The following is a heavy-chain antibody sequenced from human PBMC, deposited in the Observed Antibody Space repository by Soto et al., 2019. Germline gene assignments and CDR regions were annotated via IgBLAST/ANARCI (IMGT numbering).Heavy chain of an antibody. CDR3: AREGEVSSGWFPDY. J-gene: IGHJ4*02. D-gene: IGHD6-19*01. CDR2: ISYSSNTI. V-gene: IGHV3-48*01. CDR1: GFTFSNYS. Sequence: EVQLVESGGGLIQPGGSLRLSCAASGFTFSNYSMNWVRQAPGKGLEWVSCISYSSNTIYYADSVKRRFTISRDNAKNSLYLQMNSLRAEDTGVYYCAREGEVSSGWFPDYWGQGTLVTVSS.